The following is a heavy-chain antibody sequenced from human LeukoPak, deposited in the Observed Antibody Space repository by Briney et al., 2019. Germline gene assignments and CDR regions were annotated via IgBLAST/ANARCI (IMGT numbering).Heavy chain of an antibody. D-gene: IGHD3-3*01. V-gene: IGHV3-20*04. Sequence: GGSLRLSCVVSGFNFRSYWMSWVRQAPGKGLEWVSGISWNSGNIDYADSVKGRFTISRDNAKNSLYLQMNSLRAEDTALYYCARAFGVVYRVGAFDIWGQGTMVTVSS. J-gene: IGHJ3*02. CDR1: GFNFRSYW. CDR2: ISWNSGNI. CDR3: ARAFGVVYRVGAFDI.